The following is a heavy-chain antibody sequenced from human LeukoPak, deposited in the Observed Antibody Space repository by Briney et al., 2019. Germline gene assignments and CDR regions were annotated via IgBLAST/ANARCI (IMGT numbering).Heavy chain of an antibody. CDR1: GFSFSTYG. CDR2: ITSSGGST. D-gene: IGHD4-17*01. Sequence: GGSLRPSCAASGFSFSTYGMSWVRQAPGKGLEWVSAITSSGGSTYYADSVKGRFTISRDNSKHTMYLQMNSLRAEDTAVYYCAKDDLYGKFDYWGQGTLATVSS. CDR3: AKDDLYGKFDY. V-gene: IGHV3-23*01. J-gene: IGHJ4*02.